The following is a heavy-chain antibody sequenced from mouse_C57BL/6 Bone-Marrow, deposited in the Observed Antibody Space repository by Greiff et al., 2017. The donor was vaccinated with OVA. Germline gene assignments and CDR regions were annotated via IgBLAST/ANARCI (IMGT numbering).Heavy chain of an antibody. CDR3: ARGGYYGPFAY. J-gene: IGHJ3*01. D-gene: IGHD1-1*01. Sequence: VQLKESGPELVKPGASVKMSCKASGYTFTDYNMHCVKQSHGKSLEWIGYINPNNGGTSYNQKFKGKATLTVNKSSSTAYMELRSLTSEDSAVYYCARGGYYGPFAYWGQGTLVTVSA. CDR1: GYTFTDYN. CDR2: INPNNGGT. V-gene: IGHV1-22*01.